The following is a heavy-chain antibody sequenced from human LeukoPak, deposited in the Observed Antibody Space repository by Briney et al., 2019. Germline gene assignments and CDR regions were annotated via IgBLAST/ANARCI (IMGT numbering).Heavy chain of an antibody. Sequence: TSETLSLTCAVYGGSFSGYYWSWIRQPPGKGLEWIGEINHSGSTNYNPSLKSRVTISVDTSKNQFSLKLSSVTAADTAVYYCARSSWYTQYYYYYYMDVWGKGTTVTVSS. D-gene: IGHD6-13*01. V-gene: IGHV4-34*01. CDR2: INHSGST. CDR3: ARSSWYTQYYYYYYMDV. CDR1: GGSFSGYY. J-gene: IGHJ6*03.